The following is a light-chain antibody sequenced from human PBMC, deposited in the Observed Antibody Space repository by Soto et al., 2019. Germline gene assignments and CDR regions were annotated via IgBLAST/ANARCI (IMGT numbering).Light chain of an antibody. Sequence: DIQMTQSPSSLSASVGDRVTITCRASQSISSYLNWYQQKPGKAPKLLIYAASSLQSGVPSRFSGSGSGTDFNLPVSSLQPEDFATYYFQQSYSTPWTFGQGTKVEIK. V-gene: IGKV1-39*01. CDR2: AAS. CDR1: QSISSY. CDR3: QQSYSTPWT. J-gene: IGKJ1*01.